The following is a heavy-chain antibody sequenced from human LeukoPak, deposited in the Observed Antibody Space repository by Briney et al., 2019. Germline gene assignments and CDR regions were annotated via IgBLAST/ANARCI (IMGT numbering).Heavy chain of an antibody. J-gene: IGHJ5*01. CDR2: VYYSGSI. CDR3: ARLNPGYVTAPHDS. V-gene: IGHV4-39*02. Sequence: SETLSLTCTVSGGSITAGNHHWGRIRQPPGKGLEWIGSVYYSGSIFSDTSHKSRVTISGDTSKNHFSLSLSSVTAADTAVYYCARLNPGYVTAPHDSWGQGMLVTVSS. CDR1: GGSITAGNHH. D-gene: IGHD3-16*01.